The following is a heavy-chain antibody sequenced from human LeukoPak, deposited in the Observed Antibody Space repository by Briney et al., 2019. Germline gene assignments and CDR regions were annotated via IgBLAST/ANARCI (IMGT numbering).Heavy chain of an antibody. CDR2: IYYSGST. Sequence: SETLSLTCTVSGGSIRSYYWSWIRQPPGKGLEWIGYIYYSGSTNYNPSLKSRVTISVDTSKNQFSLKLSSVTAADTAVYYCARHGSAPLYYYDSSGYGGDAFDIWGQGTMVTVSS. D-gene: IGHD3-22*01. CDR3: ARHGSAPLYYYDSSGYGGDAFDI. V-gene: IGHV4-59*08. J-gene: IGHJ3*02. CDR1: GGSIRSYY.